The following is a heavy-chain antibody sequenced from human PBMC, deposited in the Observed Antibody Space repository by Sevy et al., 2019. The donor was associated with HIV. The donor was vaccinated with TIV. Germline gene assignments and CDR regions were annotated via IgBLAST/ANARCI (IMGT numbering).Heavy chain of an antibody. CDR3: ARRDRIVVPGGLYYYYYGMDV. V-gene: IGHV3-11*01. Sequence: GGSLRLSCAASGFTFSDYYMSWIRQAPGKGLEWVSCISSSGSTIYYADSVKGRFTISRDNAKNSRYLQMNSLRAEDTAVYYCARRDRIVVPGGLYYYYYGMDVWGQGTTVTVSS. J-gene: IGHJ6*02. CDR2: ISSSGSTI. D-gene: IGHD2-15*01. CDR1: GFTFSDYY.